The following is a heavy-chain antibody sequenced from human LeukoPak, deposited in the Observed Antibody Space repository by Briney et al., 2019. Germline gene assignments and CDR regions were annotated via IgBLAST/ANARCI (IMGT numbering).Heavy chain of an antibody. CDR1: GFTFSSYS. J-gene: IGHJ6*02. Sequence: GGSLRLSCAASGFTFSSYSMNWVRQAPGKGLVGVSRINSGGTVTNYADSVKGRLTISRDNAKNTLYLQMNSLRAEDTALYYCAKDRGSSSWSLYYYGMDVWGQGTTVTVSS. CDR3: AKDRGSSSWSLYYYGMDV. D-gene: IGHD6-13*01. CDR2: INSGGTVT. V-gene: IGHV3-74*01.